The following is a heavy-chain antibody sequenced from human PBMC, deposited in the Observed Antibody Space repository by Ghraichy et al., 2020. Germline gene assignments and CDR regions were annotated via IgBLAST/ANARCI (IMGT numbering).Heavy chain of an antibody. Sequence: GGSLRLSCAASGFTFNFHGMHWVRQVPGKGLEWVAFIRYDGRYKFYADSVKGRFTISRDSSNNTLFLQMNSLRAEDTAVYFCAKVRSGYTGSFYGPFDYWGQGALVTGSS. J-gene: IGHJ4*02. D-gene: IGHD1-26*01. V-gene: IGHV3-30*02. CDR2: IRYDGRYK. CDR1: GFTFNFHG. CDR3: AKVRSGYTGSFYGPFDY.